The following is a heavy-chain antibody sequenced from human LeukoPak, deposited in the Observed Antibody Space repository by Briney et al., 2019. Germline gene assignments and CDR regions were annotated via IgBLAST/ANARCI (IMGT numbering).Heavy chain of an antibody. J-gene: IGHJ4*02. CDR2: ISTYNGDT. V-gene: IGHV1-18*01. D-gene: IGHD3-22*01. CDR1: GYTSSDYG. Sequence: ASVKVSCKASGYTSSDYGVSWVRQAPGQGLEWMGWISTYNGDTNYAQKFQGRVTMTTDTSTSTAYMELRSLRSDDTAVYYCARDGYYRHFDYWGQGTLVTVSS. CDR3: ARDGYYRHFDY.